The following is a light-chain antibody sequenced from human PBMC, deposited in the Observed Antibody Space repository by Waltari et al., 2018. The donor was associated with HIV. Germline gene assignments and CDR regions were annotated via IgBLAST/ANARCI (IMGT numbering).Light chain of an antibody. V-gene: IGKV1-5*03. CDR2: KAS. CDR3: QQYNTYART. CDR1: QSISTW. J-gene: IGKJ2*01. Sequence: DIQMTQSPSTLSASVGDRVPITCRASQSISTWLAWYHQKPGKAPKLLIYKASSLEAGVPSRFSGSGSGTEFTLTISSLQPDDVATYYCQQYNTYARTFGQGTKLEIK.